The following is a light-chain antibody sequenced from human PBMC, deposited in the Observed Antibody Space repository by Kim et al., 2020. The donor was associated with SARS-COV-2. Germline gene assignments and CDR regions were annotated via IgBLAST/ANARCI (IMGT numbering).Light chain of an antibody. CDR2: INSDGSH. CDR1: SGHSSYA. J-gene: IGLJ3*02. CDR3: QTWGTGIG. V-gene: IGLV4-69*01. Sequence: GASVKLTCTLSSGHSSYAIAWHQQQPEKGPRYLMKINSDGSHSKGDGIPDRFSGSSSGAERYLTISSLQSEDEADYYCQTWGTGIGFGGGTQLTVL.